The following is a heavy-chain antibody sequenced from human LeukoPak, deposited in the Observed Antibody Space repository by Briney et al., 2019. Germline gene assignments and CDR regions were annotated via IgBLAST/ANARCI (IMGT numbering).Heavy chain of an antibody. D-gene: IGHD5-24*01. CDR3: TRRSTI. J-gene: IGHJ4*02. V-gene: IGHV3-48*04. CDR1: GFTFSSYS. Sequence: PGGSLRLSCAASGFTFSSYSMNWVRQAPGKGLEWVSHISWSGSTIYYADSVKGRFTISRDNAKNSLYLQMNSLRVEDTAVYYCTRRSTIWGRGTRVTVSS. CDR2: ISWSGSTI.